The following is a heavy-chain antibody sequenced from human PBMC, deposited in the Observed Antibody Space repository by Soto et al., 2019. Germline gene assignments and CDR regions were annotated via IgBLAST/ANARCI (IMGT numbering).Heavy chain of an antibody. V-gene: IGHV1-69*13. CDR2: IIPIFGTA. J-gene: IGHJ5*02. D-gene: IGHD3-10*01. Sequence: SVKVSCKASGGTFSSYAISWVRQAPGQGLEWMGGIIPIFGTANYAQKFQGRVTITADESTSTAYMELSSLRSEDTAVYYCARRKEPVRGVIITFGWFDPWGQGTMVTVYS. CDR3: ARRKEPVRGVIITFGWFDP. CDR1: GGTFSSYA.